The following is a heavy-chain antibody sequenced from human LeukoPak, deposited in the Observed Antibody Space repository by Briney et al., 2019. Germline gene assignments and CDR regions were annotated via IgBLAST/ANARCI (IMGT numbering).Heavy chain of an antibody. CDR1: GFTFDDYA. CDR3: AKDIRSSGSYYYFDY. J-gene: IGHJ4*02. Sequence: GGSLRLSCAASGFTFDDYAMHWVRQAPGKGLEWDSGISWNSGSIGYADSVKGRFTISRDNAKNFLYLQMNSLRAEDTALYYCAKDIRSSGSYYYFDYWGQGTPVTVPS. D-gene: IGHD3-22*01. CDR2: ISWNSGSI. V-gene: IGHV3-9*01.